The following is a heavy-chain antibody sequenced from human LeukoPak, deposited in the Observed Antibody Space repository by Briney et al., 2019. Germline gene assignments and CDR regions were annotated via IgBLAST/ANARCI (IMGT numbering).Heavy chain of an antibody. CDR3: AKGASNSPGIAAAGPPLF. V-gene: IGHV3-9*01. CDR1: GFTFDDYA. CDR2: FSWNSGSI. Sequence: GRSLRLSCAASGFTFDDYAMHWVRQAPGKGLEGVSGFSWNSGSIGYADSVKGRFTISRDNAKNSLYLQMNSLRAEDTALYYCAKGASNSPGIAAAGPPLFGGQGTLVTVSS. J-gene: IGHJ4*02. D-gene: IGHD6-13*01.